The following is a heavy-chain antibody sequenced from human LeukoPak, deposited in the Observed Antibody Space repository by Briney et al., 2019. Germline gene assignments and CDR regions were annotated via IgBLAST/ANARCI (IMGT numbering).Heavy chain of an antibody. CDR1: GGSISSCY. V-gene: IGHV4-59*01. J-gene: IGHJ4*02. CDR2: IYYSGST. CDR3: ARAQGSPGDFDY. Sequence: ETRCLTGTGAGGSISSCYWRWIRKPPGKGLEWIGYIYYSGSTNYNPSLKSRVTISVDTSKNQFSLKLSSVTAADTAVYYCARAQGSPGDFDYWGQGTLVTVSS. D-gene: IGHD3-10*01.